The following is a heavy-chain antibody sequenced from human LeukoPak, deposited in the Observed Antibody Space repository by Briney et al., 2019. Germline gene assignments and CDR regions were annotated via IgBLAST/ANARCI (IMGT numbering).Heavy chain of an antibody. V-gene: IGHV6-1*01. CDR2: TYYRSKWYN. CDR1: GDSVSSNSAA. Sequence: SQTLSLTCAISGDSVSSNSAAWNWITQSPSRGLEWLGRTYYRSKWYNDYAVSLKSRISINPDTSKNQFSLQLNSVTPEDTAVYYCSRSDGASDFDYWGQGTLVTVSS. D-gene: IGHD5-24*01. CDR3: SRSDGASDFDY. J-gene: IGHJ4*02.